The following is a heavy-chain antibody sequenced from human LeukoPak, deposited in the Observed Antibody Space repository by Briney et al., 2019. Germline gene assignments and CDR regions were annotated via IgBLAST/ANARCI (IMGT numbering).Heavy chain of an antibody. CDR1: GGSIGISSSY. CDR3: ARWGEDIKDAFDI. CDR2: IHYTGST. D-gene: IGHD3-10*01. Sequence: SQTLSLTCSVFGGSIGISSSYWSWLRQHPIKGLEWIGYIHYTGSTYYNPSLKSRLTISIDTSKSKFSLELSSVTAADTAVYFCARWGEDIKDAFDIWGQGTVVTVSS. J-gene: IGHJ3*02. V-gene: IGHV4-31*03.